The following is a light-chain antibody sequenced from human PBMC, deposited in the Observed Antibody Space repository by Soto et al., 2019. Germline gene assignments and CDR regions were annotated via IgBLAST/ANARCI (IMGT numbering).Light chain of an antibody. CDR1: SSDVGGYNY. V-gene: IGLV2-14*01. CDR3: SSYTSSTTLA. CDR2: EVS. J-gene: IGLJ2*01. Sequence: QSVLTQPASVSGSPGQSITISCTGTSSDVGGYNYVSWYQQHPGKAPKLMIYEVSNRLSGVSNRFSGSKSANTASLTISGLQAEDEADYYCSSYTSSTTLAFGGGTQLTVL.